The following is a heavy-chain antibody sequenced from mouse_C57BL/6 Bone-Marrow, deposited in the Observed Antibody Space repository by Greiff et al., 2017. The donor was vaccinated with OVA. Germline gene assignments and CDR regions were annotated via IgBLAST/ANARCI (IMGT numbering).Heavy chain of an antibody. J-gene: IGHJ3*01. D-gene: IGHD4-1*01. V-gene: IGHV1-72*01. CDR3: GRSGENWDHCWCAD. Sequence: QVHVKQPGAELVKPGASVKLSCKASGYTFTSYWMHWVKQRPGRGLEWIGRIDPNSGGTKYNEKFKSKATLTVDKPSSTAYLQLSSLASEDSAVNECGRSGENWDHCWCADWGKGTLVTVAA. CDR1: GYTFTSYW. CDR2: IDPNSGGT.